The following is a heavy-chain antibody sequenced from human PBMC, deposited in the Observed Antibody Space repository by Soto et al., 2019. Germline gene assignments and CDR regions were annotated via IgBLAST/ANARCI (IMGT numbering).Heavy chain of an antibody. D-gene: IGHD1-26*01. Sequence: QITLKESGPTLVKPTQTLTLTCTFSGFSLSTSGVGVGWIRQPPGKALEWLALIYWDDDKRYSPSLNSRLTNTKDTSRNHVVLTMTNMDPVDTATYFCAHRPVYSGSYHYWGQGTLVTVSS. V-gene: IGHV2-5*02. J-gene: IGHJ4*02. CDR3: AHRPVYSGSYHY. CDR1: GFSLSTSGVG. CDR2: IYWDDDK.